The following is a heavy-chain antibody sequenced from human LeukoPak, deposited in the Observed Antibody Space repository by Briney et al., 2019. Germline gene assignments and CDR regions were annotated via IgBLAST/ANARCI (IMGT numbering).Heavy chain of an antibody. CDR3: ARDTSYYDSSGFDY. D-gene: IGHD3-22*01. Sequence: GGSLRLSCAASGFTFSNYEMHWVRQAPGKGLEWVSYISSSGSTIYYADSVKGRFTISRDNAKNSLYLQMNSLRAEDTAVYYCARDTSYYDSSGFDYWGQGTLVTVSS. V-gene: IGHV3-48*03. J-gene: IGHJ4*02. CDR1: GFTFSNYE. CDR2: ISSSGSTI.